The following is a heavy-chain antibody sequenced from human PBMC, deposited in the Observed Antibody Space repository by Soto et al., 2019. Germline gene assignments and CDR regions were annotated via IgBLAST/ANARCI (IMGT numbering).Heavy chain of an antibody. CDR2: IHHTGSI. V-gene: IGHV4-4*02. J-gene: IGHJ4*02. CDR3: ARERGAGTYQGFDY. CDR1: GGSISTNNW. Sequence: SETLSLTCAVSGGSISTNNWWHWIRQPPGKDLEWIGEIHHTGSINYTPSLKSRVTMSIDESKNQFSLRLTSVTAADTAVYYCARERGAGTYQGFDYWGQGTLVTVSS. D-gene: IGHD1-26*01.